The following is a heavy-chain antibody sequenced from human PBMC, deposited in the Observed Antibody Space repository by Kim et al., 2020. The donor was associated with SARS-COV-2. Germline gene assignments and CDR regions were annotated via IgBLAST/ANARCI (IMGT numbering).Heavy chain of an antibody. CDR2: ISYDGSNK. CDR3: ARDLGSGSYLGIGY. J-gene: IGHJ4*02. D-gene: IGHD1-26*01. V-gene: IGHV3-30*04. CDR1: GFTFSSYA. Sequence: GGSLRLSCAASGFTFSSYAMHWVRQAPGKGLEWVAVISYDGSNKYYVDSVKGRFTISRDNSKNTLYLQMNSLRAEDTAVYYCARDLGSGSYLGIGYWGQGTLVTVSS.